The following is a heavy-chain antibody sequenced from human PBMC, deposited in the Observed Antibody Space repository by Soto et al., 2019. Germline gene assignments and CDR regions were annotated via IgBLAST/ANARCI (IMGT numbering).Heavy chain of an antibody. CDR3: ARGEHSSGWWKNWFDP. D-gene: IGHD6-19*01. V-gene: IGHV4-34*01. CDR2: INHSGST. Sequence: QVQLQQWGAGLLKPSETLSLTCAVYGGSFSGYYWSWIRQPPGKGLEWIGEINHSGSTNYNPSLKSRVSISSDTSKNQFSLKLSSVTAADTAVYFCARGEHSSGWWKNWFDPWGQGTLVTVSS. J-gene: IGHJ5*02. CDR1: GGSFSGYY.